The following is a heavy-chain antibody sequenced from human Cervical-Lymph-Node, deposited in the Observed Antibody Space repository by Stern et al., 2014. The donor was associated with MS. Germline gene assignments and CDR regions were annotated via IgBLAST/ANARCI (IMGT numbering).Heavy chain of an antibody. D-gene: IGHD5-18*01. J-gene: IGHJ4*02. CDR2: IKEDGSEK. V-gene: IGHV3-7*01. CDR1: GFTFSNYW. Sequence: EVQLVESGGGLVQPGGSLRLSCAASGFTFSNYWMTWVRQAPGKGLEWVANIKEDGSEKYYVDSVKGRFTISRDNAKNSLYLQMNSLRAEDTAVYYCARPPLQYRSWFDYWGQGTLVTVSS. CDR3: ARPPLQYRSWFDY.